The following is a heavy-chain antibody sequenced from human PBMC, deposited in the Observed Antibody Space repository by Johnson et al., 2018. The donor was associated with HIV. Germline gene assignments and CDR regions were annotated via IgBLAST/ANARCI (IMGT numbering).Heavy chain of an antibody. CDR2: INWNSGSR. CDR3: VRAQFLEWLFFDAFDI. Sequence: QLVESGGGVVQPGRSLRLSCAASGFTFDDYAMHWVRQAPGKGPEWVSGINWNSGSRGYADSVKGRFTISRDNAKSSLYLQMNSLRAEDTALYYCVRAQFLEWLFFDAFDIWGQGTVVTVSS. V-gene: IGHV3-9*01. CDR1: GFTFDDYA. D-gene: IGHD3-3*01. J-gene: IGHJ3*02.